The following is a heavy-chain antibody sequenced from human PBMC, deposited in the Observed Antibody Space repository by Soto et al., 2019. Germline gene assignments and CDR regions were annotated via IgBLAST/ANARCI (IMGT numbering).Heavy chain of an antibody. CDR2: ISSSSSTI. J-gene: IGHJ1*01. V-gene: IGHV3-48*02. Sequence: PGGSLRLSCAAPGFTFSSYSMNWVRQAPGKGLEWVSYISSSSSTIYYADSVKGRFTISRDNAKNSLYLQMNSLRDEDTAVYYCARGFHYDSSGYYAADEYFQHWGQGTLVTVSS. D-gene: IGHD3-22*01. CDR1: GFTFSSYS. CDR3: ARGFHYDSSGYYAADEYFQH.